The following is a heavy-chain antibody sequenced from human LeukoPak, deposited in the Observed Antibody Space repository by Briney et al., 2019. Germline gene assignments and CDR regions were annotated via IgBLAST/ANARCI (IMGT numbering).Heavy chain of an antibody. V-gene: IGHV4-34*01. CDR2: INHSGST. CDR1: GGYFSGYY. CDR3: ARHLGLKFPFDY. J-gene: IGHJ4*02. Sequence: PSETLSLTCAVYGGYFSGYYWSWIRQPPGKGLEWIGEINHSGSTNYNPSLKSRVTISVDTSKNQFSLKLSSVTAADTAVYYCARHLGLKFPFDYWGQGTLVTVSS.